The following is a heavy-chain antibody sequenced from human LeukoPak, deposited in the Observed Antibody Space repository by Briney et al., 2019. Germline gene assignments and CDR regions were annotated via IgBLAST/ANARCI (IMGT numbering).Heavy chain of an antibody. V-gene: IGHV3-7*03. J-gene: IGHJ6*02. D-gene: IGHD3-16*01. Sequence: GGSLRLSCAASGFTFSSYWMNWARQAPGKGLEWVASINHNGNVNYYVDSVKGRFTISRDNAKNSLYLQMSNLRAEDTAVHSCARGGGLDVWGQGATVTVSS. CDR1: GFTFSSYW. CDR3: ARGGGLDV. CDR2: INHNGNVN.